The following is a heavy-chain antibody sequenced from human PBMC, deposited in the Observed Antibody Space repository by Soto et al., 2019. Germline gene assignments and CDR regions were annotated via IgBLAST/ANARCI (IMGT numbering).Heavy chain of an antibody. J-gene: IGHJ3*01. V-gene: IGHV6-1*01. CDR2: TYYRSKWYN. CDR3: ARGKYSGFHV. D-gene: IGHD2-15*01. CDR1: GDSFSSNGVA. Sequence: TLSLTCAISGDSFSSNGVAWDWIRQSPSRGLEWLGRTYYRSKWYNDYAVSVKSRITVNPDTSKNQFSLQLSSVTPEDTAVYYCARGKYSGFHVWGQGTMVTVS.